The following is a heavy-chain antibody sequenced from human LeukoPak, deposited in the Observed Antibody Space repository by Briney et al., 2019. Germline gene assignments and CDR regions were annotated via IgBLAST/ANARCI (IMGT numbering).Heavy chain of an antibody. CDR1: GFTASTND. CDR2: LYSDGNT. V-gene: IGHV3-53*01. J-gene: IGHJ4*02. D-gene: IGHD1-14*01. CDR3: ARGVEPLAANTLAY. Sequence: GGSLRLSCAASGFTASTNDMTWVRQAPGKGLEWVSVLYSDGNTKYADSVQGRFTISRDNSKNTLYLEMNSLSPDDTAVYYCARGVEPLAANTLAYWGQGTLVTVSS.